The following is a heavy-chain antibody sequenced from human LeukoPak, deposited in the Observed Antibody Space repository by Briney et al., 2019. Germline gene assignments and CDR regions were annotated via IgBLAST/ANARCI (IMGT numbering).Heavy chain of an antibody. CDR2: ISAYNGNT. CDR3: AITLDADYSSSSWFDP. V-gene: IGHV1-18*01. D-gene: IGHD6-6*01. Sequence: ASVKVSCKASGYTFTSYAMHWVRQAPGQGLEWMGWISAYNGNTNYAQKLQGRVTMTTDTSTSTAYMELRSLRSDDTAVYYCAITLDADYSSSSWFDPWGQGTLVTVSS. CDR1: GYTFTSYA. J-gene: IGHJ5*02.